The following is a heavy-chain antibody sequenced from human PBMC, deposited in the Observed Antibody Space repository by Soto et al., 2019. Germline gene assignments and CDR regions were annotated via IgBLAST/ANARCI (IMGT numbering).Heavy chain of an antibody. Sequence: SDTLSLTCTVSGASISSSYWSWIRQSPGKGPEWIGYVYYSGSTNYNPSLKSRVTISVDTSKNEFSLNLSSVTAADTAVYYCASEYYNPGGQSSTFDIWGRGKRVTVS. CDR1: GASISSSY. CDR2: VYYSGST. D-gene: IGHD2-8*02. V-gene: IGHV4-59*07. J-gene: IGHJ3*02. CDR3: ASEYYNPGGQSSTFDI.